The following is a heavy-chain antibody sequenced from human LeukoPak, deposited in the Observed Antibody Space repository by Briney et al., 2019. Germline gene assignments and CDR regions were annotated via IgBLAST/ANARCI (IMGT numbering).Heavy chain of an antibody. CDR2: ISSSSSTI. CDR1: GFTFSSYS. V-gene: IGHV3-48*04. Sequence: GGSLRLSCAASGFTFSSYSMNWVRRAPGKGLEWVSYISSSSSTIYYADSVKGRFTISRDNAKNSLYLQMDSLRAEDTAVYYCAREVAGLDYWGQGTLVTVSS. J-gene: IGHJ4*02. CDR3: AREVAGLDY.